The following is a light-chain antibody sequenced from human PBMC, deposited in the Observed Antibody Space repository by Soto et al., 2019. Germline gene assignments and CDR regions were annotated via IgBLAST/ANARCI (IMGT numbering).Light chain of an antibody. CDR1: QTLRRTY. Sequence: EIVLLQSPGTLSLSPGERATLSCRASQTLRRTYIAWYQQKPGQAPRVLIYGASKRATGIPDRFSGSGSGTDFSLTISRLEPEDIGVYYCHQYNTWPRTFGQGTKVDIK. J-gene: IGKJ1*01. CDR3: HQYNTWPRT. CDR2: GAS. V-gene: IGKV3-20*01.